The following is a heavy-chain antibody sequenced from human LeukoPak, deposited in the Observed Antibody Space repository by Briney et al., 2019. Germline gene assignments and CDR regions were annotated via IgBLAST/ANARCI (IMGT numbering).Heavy chain of an antibody. Sequence: GGSLRLSRAASGFTFSTSWMHWVRQAPGKGPVWVSRINTDGNNTNYADSVKGRFTISRDNAKNTLYLQMNSLRAEDTAVYYCTREVYCSSTSCYTRYFDYWGQGTLVTVSS. V-gene: IGHV3-74*01. CDR1: GFTFSTSW. D-gene: IGHD2-2*02. J-gene: IGHJ4*02. CDR2: INTDGNNT. CDR3: TREVYCSSTSCYTRYFDY.